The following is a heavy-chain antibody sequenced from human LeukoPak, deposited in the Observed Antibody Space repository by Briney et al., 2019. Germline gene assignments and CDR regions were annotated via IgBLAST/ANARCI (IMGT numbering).Heavy chain of an antibody. V-gene: IGHV4-34*01. J-gene: IGHJ5*02. CDR2: INHSGST. D-gene: IGHD6-19*01. CDR3: AREVLEQWLGPRLILARARFDP. CDR1: GGSSSGHY. Sequence: SETLSLTCAVYGGSSSGHYWSWIRQPPGKGLEWIGEINHSGSTNYNPSLKSRVTISVDTSKNQFSLKLSSVTAADTAVYYCAREVLEQWLGPRLILARARFDPWGQGTLVTVSS.